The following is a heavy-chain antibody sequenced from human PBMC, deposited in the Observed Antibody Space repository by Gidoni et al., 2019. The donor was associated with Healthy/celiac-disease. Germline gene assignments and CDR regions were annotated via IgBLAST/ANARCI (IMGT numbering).Heavy chain of an antibody. V-gene: IGHV3-15*07. CDR2: IKSKTDGGTT. CDR3: TTDWLLCYGDCRYD. Sequence: SNAWMNWVRQAPGKGLEWVGRIKSKTDGGTTDYAAPVKGRFTISRDDSKNTLYLQMNSLKTEDTAVYYCTTDWLLCYGDCRYDWGQGTLVTVSS. J-gene: IGHJ4*02. CDR1: SNAW. D-gene: IGHD4-17*01.